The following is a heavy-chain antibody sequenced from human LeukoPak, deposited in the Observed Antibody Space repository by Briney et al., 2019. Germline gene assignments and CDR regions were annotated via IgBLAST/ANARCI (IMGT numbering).Heavy chain of an antibody. J-gene: IGHJ4*02. CDR3: AKDRRRDDILTGSFSD. CDR2: ISGSGGST. V-gene: IGHV3-23*01. Sequence: GGSLRLPCAASGFTVSSNYMSWVRQAPGKGLEWVSAISGSGGSTYYADSVKGRFTISRDKSKNTLYLQMNSLRAEDTAVYYCAKDRRRDDILTGSFSDWGQGTLVTVSS. D-gene: IGHD3-9*01. CDR1: GFTVSSNY.